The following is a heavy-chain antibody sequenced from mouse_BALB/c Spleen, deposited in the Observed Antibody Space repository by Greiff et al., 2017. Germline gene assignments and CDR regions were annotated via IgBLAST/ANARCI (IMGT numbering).Heavy chain of an antibody. CDR3: ARHGYYAMDY. CDR1: GFDFSRYW. V-gene: IGHV4-2*02. Sequence: EVKLLESGGGLVQPGGSLNLSCAASGFDFSRYWMSWARQAPGKGQEWIGEINPGSSTINYTPSLKDKFIISRDNAKNTLYLQMSKVRSEDTALYHCARHGYYAMDYWGQGTSVTVSS. J-gene: IGHJ4*01. CDR2: INPGSSTI.